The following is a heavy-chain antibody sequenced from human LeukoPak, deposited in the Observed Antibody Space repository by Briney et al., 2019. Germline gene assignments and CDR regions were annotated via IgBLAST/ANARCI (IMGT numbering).Heavy chain of an antibody. CDR1: GYTFTGYY. Sequence: ASVKVSCKASGYTFTGYYMHWVRQAPGQGLEWMGWINSNTGATHYAQKFQGRVTMTRDTSISTAYMELSRLRSDDTAVYYCARGRSTENFDYWGQGTLVTVSS. V-gene: IGHV1-2*02. J-gene: IGHJ4*02. CDR2: INSNTGAT. CDR3: ARGRSTENFDY.